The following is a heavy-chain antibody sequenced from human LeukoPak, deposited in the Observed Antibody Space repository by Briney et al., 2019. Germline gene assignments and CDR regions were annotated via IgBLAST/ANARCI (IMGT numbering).Heavy chain of an antibody. J-gene: IGHJ4*02. D-gene: IGHD6-13*01. CDR2: INHSGST. V-gene: IGHV4-34*01. CDR3: ARLVLRGSSWYRGLLDY. Sequence: SETLSLTCAVYGGSFSGYYWSWIRQPPGKGLEWIGEINHSGSTNYNPSLKSRVTISVDTSKNQFSLKLSSVTAADTAVYYCARLVLRGSSWYRGLLDYWGQGTLVTVSS. CDR1: GGSFSGYY.